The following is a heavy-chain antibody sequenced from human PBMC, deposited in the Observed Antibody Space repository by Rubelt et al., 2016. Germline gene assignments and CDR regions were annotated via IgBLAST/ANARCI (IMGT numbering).Heavy chain of an antibody. CDR3: ARDRGSAAADY. Sequence: VQLVESGGTLVKPGGSLRLSCAASGFSFSTYTMHWVRQAPGRGLEWVAAMSYDGSNKYYAESVKGRFTISRDNSQNTLYLQMNSLRGEDTAVYYCARDRGSAAADYWGQGTLVTVSS. CDR2: MSYDGSNK. CDR1: GFSFSTYT. D-gene: IGHD6-13*01. J-gene: IGHJ4*02. V-gene: IGHV3-30*04.